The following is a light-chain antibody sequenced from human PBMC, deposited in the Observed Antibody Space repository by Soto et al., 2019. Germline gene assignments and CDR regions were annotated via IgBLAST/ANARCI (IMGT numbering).Light chain of an antibody. CDR1: QSVSGN. CDR3: QQYNNWPPT. V-gene: IGKV3D-15*01. J-gene: IGKJ1*01. Sequence: EIVMTQSPATLSVSPGERATLSCRASQSVSGNLAWYQQKPGQAPRLLIYGASTRATGIPARFSGSGSGTXXXXXXXXXXXXDFAVXYXQQYNNWPPTFGQGTKVEIK. CDR2: GAS.